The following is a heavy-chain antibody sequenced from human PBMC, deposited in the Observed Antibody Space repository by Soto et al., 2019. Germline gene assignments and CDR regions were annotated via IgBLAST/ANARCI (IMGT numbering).Heavy chain of an antibody. V-gene: IGHV1-2*02. D-gene: IGHD1-7*01. Sequence: GASVKVSCKASGSTFIDFYIYCLRQAPGQRPEWMGWINPNRGGTFYAQSFQGRVTFTRDTSTNTAYMELSRLTSDDTAMYYCARDNMEIRAFDLSGQGTMVT. J-gene: IGHJ3*01. CDR2: INPNRGGT. CDR1: GSTFIDFY. CDR3: ARDNMEIRAFDL.